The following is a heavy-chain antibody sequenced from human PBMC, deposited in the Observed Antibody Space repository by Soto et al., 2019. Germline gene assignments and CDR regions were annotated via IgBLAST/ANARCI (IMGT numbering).Heavy chain of an antibody. D-gene: IGHD5-12*01. J-gene: IGHJ4*02. CDR2: INPSGGST. Sequence: ASVNVSPKASGYPFTSYRISWVRQAPGQGLEWMGIINPSGGSTSYAQKFQGRVTMTRDTSTSTVYMELSSLRSEDTAVYYCARDSTIPGYSGYDHYNFDYWGQGTLVTVSS. V-gene: IGHV1-46*01. CDR3: ARDSTIPGYSGYDHYNFDY. CDR1: GYPFTSYR.